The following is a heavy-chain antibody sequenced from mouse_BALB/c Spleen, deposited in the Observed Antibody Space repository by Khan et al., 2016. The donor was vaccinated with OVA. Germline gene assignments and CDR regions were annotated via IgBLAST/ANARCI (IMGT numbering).Heavy chain of an antibody. J-gene: IGHJ3*01. CDR2: ISDLAYSI. Sequence: EVELVESGGGLVQPGGSRKLSCAASGFTFSDYGMAWVRQAPGKGPEWVAFISDLAYSIYYADTVTGRFTMSRENVKNTLYLEMSSLRSEDTAMYYCARGGGTSPFAYWGQGTLVTVSA. CDR1: GFTFSDYG. V-gene: IGHV5-15*02. CDR3: ARGGGTSPFAY.